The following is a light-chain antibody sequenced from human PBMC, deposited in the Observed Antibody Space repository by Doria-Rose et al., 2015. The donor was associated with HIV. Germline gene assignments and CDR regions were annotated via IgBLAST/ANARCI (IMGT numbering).Light chain of an antibody. CDR2: AAS. J-gene: IGKJ2*02. Sequence: DIRVTQSPSSLSASVGDRVTITCRASQSISSYLNWYQQKPGKAPKLLIYAASSLQSGVPSRFSGSGSGTDFTLTISSLQPEDFAAYYCQQSCCTPSTFGQGTKREIK. V-gene: IGKV1-39*01. CDR1: QSISSY. CDR3: QQSCCTPST.